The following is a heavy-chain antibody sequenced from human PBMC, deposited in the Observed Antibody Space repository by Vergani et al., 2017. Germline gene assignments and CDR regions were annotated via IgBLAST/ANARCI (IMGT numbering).Heavy chain of an antibody. CDR3: TRGLRVGDWFDY. CDR2: TYTSGST. Sequence: QVQLQESGPGLVKPSETLSLTCTVSGGPISSYYWSWIRQPAGKGLEWIGRTYTSGSTNYNPSLKSRVTISVDTSKNQFSLKLSSVTAADTAVYYCTRGLRVGDWFDYWGQETLVTVAS. V-gene: IGHV4-4*07. CDR1: GGPISSYY. D-gene: IGHD3-10*01. J-gene: IGHJ4*02.